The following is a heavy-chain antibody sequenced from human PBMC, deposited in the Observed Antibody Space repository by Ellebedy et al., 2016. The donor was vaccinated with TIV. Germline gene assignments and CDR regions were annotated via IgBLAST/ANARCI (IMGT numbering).Heavy chain of an antibody. D-gene: IGHD1-14*01. J-gene: IGHJ4*02. V-gene: IGHV3-23*01. CDR2: FGISGDAT. CDR1: GFPFSNYA. Sequence: GESLKISCAASGFPFSNYAMSWVRQAPGKGLEWVSGFGISGDATYYADSGKGRFTISRDNSRNTLYMQMNSLRAEDTAIYYCARGRSGTYIHHAFDYWGPGTLVTVSS. CDR3: ARGRSGTYIHHAFDY.